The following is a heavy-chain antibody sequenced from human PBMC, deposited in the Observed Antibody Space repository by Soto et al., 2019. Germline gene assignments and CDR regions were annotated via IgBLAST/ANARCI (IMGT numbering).Heavy chain of an antibody. CDR1: GFTFSGSA. CDR2: IRSKANSYAT. V-gene: IGHV3-73*01. Sequence: PGGSLRLSCAASGFTFSGSAMHWVRQASGKGLEWVGRIRSKANSYATAYAASVKGRFTISRDDSKNTAYLQMNSLKTEDTAVYYCTRQGDSSSWSYYYYYGMDVWGQGTTVTVS. J-gene: IGHJ6*02. D-gene: IGHD6-13*01. CDR3: TRQGDSSSWSYYYYYGMDV.